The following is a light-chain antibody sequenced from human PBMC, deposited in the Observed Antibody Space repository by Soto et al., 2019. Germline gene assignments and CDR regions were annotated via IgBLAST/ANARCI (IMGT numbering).Light chain of an antibody. CDR1: QSVSNY. Sequence: ENVLTQSPGTLSLSPGERATLSCRASQSVSNYLAWYQQKPGQAPKLLIYDASSRATGIPDRFSGSGSGTDFTLTISRLEPEDFAVYYCQQYGSSPITFGQGTRLEIK. J-gene: IGKJ5*01. CDR2: DAS. CDR3: QQYGSSPIT. V-gene: IGKV3-20*01.